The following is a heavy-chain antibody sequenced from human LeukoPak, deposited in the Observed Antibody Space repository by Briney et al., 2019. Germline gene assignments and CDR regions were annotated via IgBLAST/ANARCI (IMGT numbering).Heavy chain of an antibody. CDR1: GYSFTSYW. CDR2: IYPGDSDT. Sequence: GESLKISCKGSGYSFTSYWIGWVRQMPGKGLEWMGIIYPGDSDTRYSPSFQGQVTISADKSISTAYLQWSSLKASDTAMYYCARRGPNAYNWNFLISDWSDPWGQGTLVTVSS. D-gene: IGHD1-7*01. J-gene: IGHJ5*02. CDR3: ARRGPNAYNWNFLISDWSDP. V-gene: IGHV5-51*01.